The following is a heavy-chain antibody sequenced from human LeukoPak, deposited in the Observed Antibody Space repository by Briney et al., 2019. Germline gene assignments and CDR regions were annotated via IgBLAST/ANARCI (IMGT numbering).Heavy chain of an antibody. J-gene: IGHJ4*02. CDR1: VYTFIDYY. V-gene: IGHV1-2*02. D-gene: IGHD2-15*01. Sequence: GASVTVSFKSSVYTFIDYYIHWVGQAPGQGLEWMGWITPNSGGTKYAQRFQGRVTMTRDTSISTAYMDLSSLGSDDTAVFYCVRKSATRRTSEFDYWGQGTPVTVSS. CDR2: ITPNSGGT. CDR3: VRKSATRRTSEFDY.